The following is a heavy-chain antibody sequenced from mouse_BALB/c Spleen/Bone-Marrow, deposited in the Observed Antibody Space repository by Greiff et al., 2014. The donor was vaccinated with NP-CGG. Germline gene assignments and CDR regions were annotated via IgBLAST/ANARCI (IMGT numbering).Heavy chain of an antibody. J-gene: IGHJ3*01. CDR1: GFNLKDTY. CDR3: ARFAY. Sequence: VHVKQSGAELVKPGASCKLSCTASGFNLKDTYLHWVKQRPEQGLEWIGRIDPANGNTKYDPKFQGKATITADTSSNTAYLQLSSLTSEDTAVYYCARFAYWGQGTLVTVSA. CDR2: IDPANGNT. V-gene: IGHV14-3*02.